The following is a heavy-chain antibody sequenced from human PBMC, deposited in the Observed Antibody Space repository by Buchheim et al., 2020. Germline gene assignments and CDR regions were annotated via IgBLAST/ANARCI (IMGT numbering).Heavy chain of an antibody. Sequence: QITLKESGPTLVKPTQTLTLTCTFTGFSLRTSGVGVVWIRQPPGKALEWPALVYWDDDKRYSPSLKSRLSITKDTLKNQVVLTMANMDPVDTATYFCAYFQGSGSTSFDYWGQGTL. CDR2: VYWDDDK. D-gene: IGHD2-2*01. CDR1: GFSLRTSGVG. V-gene: IGHV2-5*02. J-gene: IGHJ4*02. CDR3: AYFQGSGSTSFDY.